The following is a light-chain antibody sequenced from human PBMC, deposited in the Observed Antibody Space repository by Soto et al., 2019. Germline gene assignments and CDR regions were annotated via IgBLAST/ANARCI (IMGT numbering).Light chain of an antibody. J-gene: IGKJ3*01. CDR3: QQYNTFSLFT. CDR2: DAS. Sequence: DVQLAQSPSTLPASVGDRVTITCRASQNIDSRLAWYQQKPGKAPKLLVYDASILERGVTSTFSGSGSGTDFTLTISSLQPEDFDTYYCQQYNTFSLFTFGPGTKVETK. V-gene: IGKV1-5*01. CDR1: QNIDSR.